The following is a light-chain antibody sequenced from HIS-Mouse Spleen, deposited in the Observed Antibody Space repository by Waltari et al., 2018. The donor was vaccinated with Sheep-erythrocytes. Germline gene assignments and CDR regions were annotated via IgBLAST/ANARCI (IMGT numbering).Light chain of an antibody. CDR1: SSDVGSDNL. J-gene: IGLJ1*01. CDR3: CSYAGSSTFV. Sequence: QSALTQPASVSGSPGQSITISCTGTSSDVGSDNLVAWYQQHPGKAPKRMIYEGSKRPSGVSNRFSGSKSGNTASLTISGLHAEDEADYYCCSYAGSSTFVFGTGTKVTVL. CDR2: EGS. V-gene: IGLV2-23*03.